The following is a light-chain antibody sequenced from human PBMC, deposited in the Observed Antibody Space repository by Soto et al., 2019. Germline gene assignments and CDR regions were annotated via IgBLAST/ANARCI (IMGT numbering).Light chain of an antibody. CDR2: EVT. V-gene: IGLV2-23*02. CDR3: CAYAGSSTFVI. J-gene: IGLJ2*01. Sequence: QSVLTQPASVSGSPGQSITISCTGTSSDVGSYNLVSWYQQHPGKVPKLIIYEVTKRPSGVSNRFSGSKSGNTASLTISGLQAEDEADYYCCAYAGSSTFVIFGGGTKLTVL. CDR1: SSDVGSYNL.